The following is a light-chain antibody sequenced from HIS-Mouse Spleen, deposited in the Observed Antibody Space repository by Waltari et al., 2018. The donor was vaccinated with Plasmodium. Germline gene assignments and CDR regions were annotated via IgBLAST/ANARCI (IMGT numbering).Light chain of an antibody. CDR3: YSTDSSGNHWV. V-gene: IGLV3-10*01. Sequence: SYELTQPPSVSVSPGQTARITCPGDPLPQKYSYWYQQKSGQAPVLVIYEDSKRPPGIPERFSGSSAVTMATLTISGAQVEDEADYYCYSTDSSGNHWVFGGGTKLTVL. CDR1: PLPQKY. J-gene: IGLJ3*02. CDR2: EDS.